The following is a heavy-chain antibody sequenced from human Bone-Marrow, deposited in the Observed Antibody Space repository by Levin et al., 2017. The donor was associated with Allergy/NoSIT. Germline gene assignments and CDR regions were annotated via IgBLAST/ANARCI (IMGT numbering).Heavy chain of an antibody. D-gene: IGHD1-14*01. CDR1: GFTFSDYY. CDR2: ISSSSSYT. V-gene: IGHV3-11*06. CDR3: ASTPHRVADY. J-gene: IGHJ4*02. Sequence: GGSLRLSCAASGFTFSDYYMSWIRQAPGKGLEWVSYISSSSSYTNYADSVKGRFTISRDNAKNSLYLQMNSLRAEDTAVYYCASTPHRVADYWGQGTLVTVSS.